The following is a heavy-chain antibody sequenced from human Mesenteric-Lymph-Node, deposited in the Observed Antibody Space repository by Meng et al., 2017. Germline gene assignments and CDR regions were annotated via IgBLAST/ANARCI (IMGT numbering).Heavy chain of an antibody. V-gene: IGHV3-48*04. CDR1: GFTFSSYW. Sequence: GESLKISCAASGFTFSSYWMSWVRQAPGKGLEWVSYISSSGSTIYYADSVKGRFTISRDNAKNSLYLQMNSLRAEDTAVYYCARESALYAFDIWGQGTMVTVSS. CDR3: ARESALYAFDI. CDR2: ISSSGSTI. J-gene: IGHJ3*02. D-gene: IGHD2-2*02.